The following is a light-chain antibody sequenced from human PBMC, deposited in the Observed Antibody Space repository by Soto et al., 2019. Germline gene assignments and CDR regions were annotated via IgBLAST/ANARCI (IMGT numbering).Light chain of an antibody. V-gene: IGKV3-20*01. CDR2: GAS. CDR3: QQYGSSAYT. CDR1: QSVSTSS. Sequence: EIVLTQSPGTLSLSPGERATLSCRASQSVSTSSLAWYQQKPGQAPRLLIYGASSRAAGIPDRFSGSGSGTDFTLTIIRLEPEDFAVYYCQQYGSSAYTFGQGTKLEIK. J-gene: IGKJ2*01.